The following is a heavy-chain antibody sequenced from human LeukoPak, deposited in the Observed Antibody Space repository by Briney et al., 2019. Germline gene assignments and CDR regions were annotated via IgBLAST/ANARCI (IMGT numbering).Heavy chain of an antibody. CDR1: GFTFDDYA. V-gene: IGHV3-9*01. Sequence: GGSLRLSCVASGFTFDDYAMHWVRQAPGKGLEWVSGINWNSGNIGYADSVKGRFTTSRDNAKNSLYLQMNSLRPEDTALYYRAKGGRLTTLYNWFDPWGQGTLVTVSS. CDR3: AKGGRLTTLYNWFDP. CDR2: INWNSGNI. D-gene: IGHD1/OR15-1a*01. J-gene: IGHJ5*02.